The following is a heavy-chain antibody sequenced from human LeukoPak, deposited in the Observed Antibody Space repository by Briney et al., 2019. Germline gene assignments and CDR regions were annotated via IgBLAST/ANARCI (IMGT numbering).Heavy chain of an antibody. V-gene: IGHV4-4*07. Sequence: SETLSLTCGVSGGSMNNFYWSWIRQPAGKGLEWIGRISTTGSTKCNPSLKSRVTLLVDTSKNQFSLKLASVIAADTAVYYCARDYGDWPFDYWGQGTLVTVSS. CDR1: GGSMNNFY. CDR3: ARDYGDWPFDY. CDR2: ISTTGST. D-gene: IGHD4-17*01. J-gene: IGHJ4*02.